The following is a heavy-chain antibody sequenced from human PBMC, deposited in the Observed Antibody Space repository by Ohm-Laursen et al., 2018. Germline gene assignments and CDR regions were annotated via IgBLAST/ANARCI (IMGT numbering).Heavy chain of an antibody. CDR1: GGSISSYY. CDR3: ARGGYYDSSGYSVYDP. D-gene: IGHD3-22*01. Sequence: SQTLSLTCTVSGGSISSYYWSWIRQPPGKGLEWIGYIYYSGSTNYNPSLKSRVTISVDTSKNQFSLKLSSVTAADTAVYYCARGGYYDSSGYSVYDPWGQGALVTVSS. J-gene: IGHJ5*02. CDR2: IYYSGST. V-gene: IGHV4-59*01.